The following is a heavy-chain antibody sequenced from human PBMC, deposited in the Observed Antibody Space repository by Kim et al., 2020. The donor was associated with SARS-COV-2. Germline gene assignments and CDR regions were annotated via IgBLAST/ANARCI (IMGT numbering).Heavy chain of an antibody. J-gene: IGHJ5*02. CDR3: ARHADSSELAVDWFDP. V-gene: IGHV4-39*01. CDR1: GGSISSSSYY. Sequence: SETLSLTCTVSGGSISSSSYYWGWIRQPPGKGLEWIGSIYYSGSTYYNPSLKSRVTISVDTSKNQFSLKLSSVTAADTAVYYCARHADSSELAVDWFDPWGQGTLVTVSS. D-gene: IGHD6-25*01. CDR2: IYYSGST.